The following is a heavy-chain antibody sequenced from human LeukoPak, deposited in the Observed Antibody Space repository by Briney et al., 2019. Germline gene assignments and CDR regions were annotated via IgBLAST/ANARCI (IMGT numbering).Heavy chain of an antibody. CDR1: GFTFDDYA. CDR2: ISWNSGSI. J-gene: IGHJ4*02. D-gene: IGHD3-22*01. Sequence: PGGSLRLSCAASGFTFDDYAMHWVRQAPGKGLEWVSGISWNSGSIGYADSVKGRFTISRDNAKNSLHLQMNSLRAGDTALYYCAKDTVSGYYGWGQGTLVTVSS. V-gene: IGHV3-9*01. CDR3: AKDTVSGYYG.